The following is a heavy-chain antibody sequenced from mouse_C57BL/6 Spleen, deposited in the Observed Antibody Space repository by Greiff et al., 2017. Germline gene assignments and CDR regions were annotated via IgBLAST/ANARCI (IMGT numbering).Heavy chain of an antibody. CDR1: GFTFSSYA. Sequence: LQQSGEGLVKPGGSLKLSCAASGFTFSSYAMSWVRQTPEKRLEWVAYISSGGDYIYYADTVTGRFTISRDKARNTLYLQMSSLKSEDTAMYYCTRAGYYDYDWYAYWGQGTLVTVSA. V-gene: IGHV5-9-1*02. J-gene: IGHJ3*01. CDR2: ISSGGDYI. D-gene: IGHD2-4*01. CDR3: TRAGYYDYDWYAY.